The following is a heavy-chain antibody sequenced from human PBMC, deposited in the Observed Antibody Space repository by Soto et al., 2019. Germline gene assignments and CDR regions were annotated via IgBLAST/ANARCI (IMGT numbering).Heavy chain of an antibody. J-gene: IGHJ6*02. CDR2: IYPGDSDT. CDR3: ARPRSSSRNYYGMDV. D-gene: IGHD6-13*01. Sequence: GESLKISCKGSGYSFTSYWIGWVRQMPGKGLEWMGIIYPGDSDTRYSPSFQGQVTISADKSISTAYLQWSGLKASDTAMYYCARPRSSSRNYYGMDVWGQGTTVTVSS. V-gene: IGHV5-51*01. CDR1: GYSFTSYW.